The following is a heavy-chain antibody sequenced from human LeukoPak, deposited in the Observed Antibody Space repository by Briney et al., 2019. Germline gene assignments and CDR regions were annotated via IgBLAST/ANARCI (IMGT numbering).Heavy chain of an antibody. CDR3: ATRTEQQLVP. D-gene: IGHD6-6*01. CDR1: GFTFSGYA. J-gene: IGHJ4*02. Sequence: GGSLRLPCAASGFTFSGYAMSWVRHAPGKGLEWVAAITSSGGGTYYADSVKCRFTISRDNSKSTLYLQMNSLGVDVTSLYYCATRTEQQLVPGGQGTLVTVSS. V-gene: IGHV3-23*01. CDR2: ITSSGGGT.